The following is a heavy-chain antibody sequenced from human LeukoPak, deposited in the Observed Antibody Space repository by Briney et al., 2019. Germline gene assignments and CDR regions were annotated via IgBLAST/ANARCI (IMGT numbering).Heavy chain of an antibody. D-gene: IGHD4-17*01. Sequence: GGSLRLSCAASGFTFSSYWMSWVRQAPGKGLEWVANIKQDGSEKYYVDSVKGRFTISRDNSKNSLYLQMNSLRTEDTALYYCAKDHRDYGDYVGAFDIWGQGTMVTVSS. CDR3: AKDHRDYGDYVGAFDI. J-gene: IGHJ3*02. CDR1: GFTFSSYW. CDR2: IKQDGSEK. V-gene: IGHV3-7*03.